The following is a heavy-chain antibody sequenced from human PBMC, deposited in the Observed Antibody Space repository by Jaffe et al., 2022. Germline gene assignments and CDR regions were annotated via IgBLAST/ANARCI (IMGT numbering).Heavy chain of an antibody. CDR2: IYTSGST. Sequence: QVQLQESGPGLVKPSQTLSLTCTVSGGSISSGSYYWSWIRQPAGKGLEWIGRIYTSGSTNYNPSLESRVTISVDTSKNQFSLRLSSVTAADTAVYYCARDSGPYWYFDLWGRGTLVTVSS. CDR1: GGSISSGSYY. CDR3: ARDSGPYWYFDL. V-gene: IGHV4-61*02. J-gene: IGHJ2*01.